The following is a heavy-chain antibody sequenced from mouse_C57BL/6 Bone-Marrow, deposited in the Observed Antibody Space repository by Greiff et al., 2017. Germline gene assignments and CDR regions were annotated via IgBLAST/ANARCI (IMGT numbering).Heavy chain of an antibody. V-gene: IGHV1-76*01. J-gene: IGHJ4*01. Sequence: QVQLQQSGAELVRPGASVKLSCKASGYTFTDYYINWVKQRPGQGLEWIARIYPGSGNTYYNEKFKGKATLTAEKSSSTAYMQLSSLTSEDSAVYFCARKPTVVGYAMDYWGQGTSVTVSS. CDR1: GYTFTDYY. CDR2: IYPGSGNT. CDR3: ARKPTVVGYAMDY. D-gene: IGHD1-1*01.